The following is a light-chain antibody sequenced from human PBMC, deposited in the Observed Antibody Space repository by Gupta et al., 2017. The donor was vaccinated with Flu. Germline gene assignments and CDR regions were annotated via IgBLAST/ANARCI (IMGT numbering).Light chain of an antibody. CDR3: AAWDDSLDGLYV. V-gene: IGLV1-44*01. CDR1: SSNIGSNT. Sequence: QSVLTQPPSASVTPGQRVTISCSGSSSNIGSNTVDWHQHLPGTAPKLLIYDNNQRPSGVPDRFSGSKSGTSASLAISGLQSGDEADYYCAAWDDSLDGLYVFGTGTKVTVL. CDR2: DNN. J-gene: IGLJ1*01.